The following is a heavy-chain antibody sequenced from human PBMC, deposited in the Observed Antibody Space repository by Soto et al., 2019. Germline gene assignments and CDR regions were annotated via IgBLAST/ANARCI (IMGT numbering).Heavy chain of an antibody. J-gene: IGHJ6*04. V-gene: IGHV4-39*02. CDR2: IYYSGRT. Sequence: PSETLSLTCTVSGGSVSNTTYYWGWVRQPPGEGLEWIGNIYYSGRTYYSPSLKSRVTISMDTSKNQFSLKLTSVSAADTAVYYCARDVLITIVRPTRNPGANVWGKGTTLTVSS. CDR3: ARDVLITIVRPTRNPGANV. CDR1: GGSVSNTTYY. D-gene: IGHD2-21*01.